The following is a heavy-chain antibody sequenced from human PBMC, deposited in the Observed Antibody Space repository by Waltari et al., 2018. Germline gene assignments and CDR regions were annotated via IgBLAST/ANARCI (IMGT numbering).Heavy chain of an antibody. CDR1: GGSFSGFY. D-gene: IGHD4-17*01. Sequence: QVQLQQWGAGLLKPSETLSLTCAVYGGSFSGFYWSWIRQPPGKGLEWIGEIKHSGSTNYNPSLKSRVTISVDTSKNQFSLKLSSVTAADTAVYYCARAIRHGDQYYFDYWGQGTLVTVSS. J-gene: IGHJ4*02. V-gene: IGHV4-34*01. CDR3: ARAIRHGDQYYFDY. CDR2: IKHSGST.